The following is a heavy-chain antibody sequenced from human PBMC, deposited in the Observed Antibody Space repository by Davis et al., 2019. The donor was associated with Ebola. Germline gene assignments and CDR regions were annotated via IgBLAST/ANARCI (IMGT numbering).Heavy chain of an antibody. J-gene: IGHJ3*02. V-gene: IGHV4-59*01. CDR3: ARDSSPRNLDI. Sequence: SETLSLTCNVSGASIRTYYWSWVRQPPGKGLEWIGYIYNSGSTNYNPSLRSRVTISADPSKNQFSLRPTSVTAADTAVYYCARDSSPRNLDIWGQGTLVTVSS. CDR2: IYNSGST. D-gene: IGHD1-14*01. CDR1: GASIRTYY.